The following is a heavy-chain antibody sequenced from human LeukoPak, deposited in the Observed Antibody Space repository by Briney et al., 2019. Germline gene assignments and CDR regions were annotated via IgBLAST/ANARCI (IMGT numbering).Heavy chain of an antibody. CDR2: ISSSSSYI. D-gene: IGHD3-9*01. CDR3: VRANDNYYYYYMDV. V-gene: IGHV3-21*01. J-gene: IGHJ6*03. CDR1: GFTFDTYW. Sequence: GGSLRLSCAASGFTFDTYWMHWVRQAPGKGLEWVSSISSSSSYIYDADSVKGRFTISRDNARNSLYLQMNTLRAEDTAVYYCVRANDNYYYYYMDVWGKGTTVTIS.